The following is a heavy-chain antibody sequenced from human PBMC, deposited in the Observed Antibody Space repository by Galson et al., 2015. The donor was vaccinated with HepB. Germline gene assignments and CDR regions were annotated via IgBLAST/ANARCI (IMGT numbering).Heavy chain of an antibody. V-gene: IGHV6-1*01. CDR1: GDSVSSNSAA. D-gene: IGHD2-21*02. Sequence: CAISGDSVSSNSAAWNWIRQSPSRGLEWLGRTYYRSKWYNDYAVSVKSRITINPDTSKNQSSLQLNSVTPEDTAVYYCARATEPAYCGGDCYPNFDYWGQGTLVTVSS. CDR2: TYYRSKWYN. J-gene: IGHJ4*02. CDR3: ARATEPAYCGGDCYPNFDY.